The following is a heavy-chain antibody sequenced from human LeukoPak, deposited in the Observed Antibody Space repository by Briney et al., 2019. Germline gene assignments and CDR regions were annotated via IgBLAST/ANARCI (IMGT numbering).Heavy chain of an antibody. CDR1: GVTFTIYV. V-gene: IGHV1-69*13. CDR2: IIPIFGTA. D-gene: IGHD3-22*01. CDR3: ARDRRMRTMIIGYFDY. Sequence: SVKVSCTASGVTFTIYVISWVRQAPGQGLEWMGGIIPIFGTAKYAQTFQGRITITADESTSTAYMELSSLRYEDTAVYYCARDRRMRTMIIGYFDYWGQGTLVTVSS. J-gene: IGHJ4*02.